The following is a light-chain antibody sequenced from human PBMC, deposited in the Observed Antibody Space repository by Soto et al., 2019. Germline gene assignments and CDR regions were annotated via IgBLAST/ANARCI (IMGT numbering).Light chain of an antibody. Sequence: QSALTQPASVSGWPGQSITIYCTGTSSDVGGSIYVSWYQLSPRKAPKLLIYAVDRPSGVSNRFSGSKSGNTASLTISGPQAEDEDDYYCNSYTSSGTVVFGGGTQLTVL. V-gene: IGLV2-14*01. CDR2: AV. J-gene: IGLJ3*02. CDR1: SSDVGGSIY. CDR3: NSYTSSGTVV.